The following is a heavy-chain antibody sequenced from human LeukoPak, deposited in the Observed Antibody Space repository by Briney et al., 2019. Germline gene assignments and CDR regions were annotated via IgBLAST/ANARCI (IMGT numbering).Heavy chain of an antibody. V-gene: IGHV1-8*03. CDR1: GYTFTSYD. CDR2: MNPNSGNT. Sequence: GASVKVSRRASGYTFTSYDINWVRQATGQGLEWMGWMNPNSGNTGYAQKFQGRVTITRNTSISTAYMELSSLRSEDTAVYYCARVLGLYSSSFGYWGQGTLVTVSS. CDR3: ARVLGLYSSSFGY. J-gene: IGHJ4*02. D-gene: IGHD6-6*01.